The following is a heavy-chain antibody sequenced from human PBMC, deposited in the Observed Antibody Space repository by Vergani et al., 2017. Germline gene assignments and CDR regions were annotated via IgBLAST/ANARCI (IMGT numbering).Heavy chain of an antibody. CDR3: ATLVAIGAYYYYYMDV. D-gene: IGHD2-2*02. CDR1: GYTLTELS. CDR2: FDPEDGET. V-gene: IGHV1-24*01. J-gene: IGHJ6*03. Sequence: QVQLVQSGAEVKKPGASVKVSCKVSGYTLTELSMHWVRQAPGKGLEWMGGFDPEDGETIYAQKFQGIVTITEDTSTDTAYMELSSLRSEDPAVYYCATLVAIGAYYYYYMDVWGKGTTVTVSS.